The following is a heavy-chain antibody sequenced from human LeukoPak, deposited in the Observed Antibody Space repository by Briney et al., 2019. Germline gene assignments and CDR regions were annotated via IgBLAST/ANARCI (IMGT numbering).Heavy chain of an antibody. CDR1: GGSFSGYY. CDR2: INHSGST. V-gene: IGHV4-34*01. J-gene: IGHJ4*02. D-gene: IGHD6-6*01. Sequence: SETLSLTCAVYGGSFSGYYWSWIRQPPGKGLEWIGEINHSGSTNYNPSLKSRVTISVDTSKNQFSMKLSSVTAADTAVYYCARGPPSSSPPDYWGQGTLVTVSS. CDR3: ARGPPSSSPPDY.